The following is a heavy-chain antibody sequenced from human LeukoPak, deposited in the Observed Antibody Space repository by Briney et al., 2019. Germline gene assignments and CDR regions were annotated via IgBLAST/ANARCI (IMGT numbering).Heavy chain of an antibody. CDR3: ARDRGYYDSSGYYGY. CDR2: IWYDGSNK. D-gene: IGHD3-22*01. J-gene: IGHJ4*02. CDR1: GFTFSSYG. Sequence: GRSLRLSCAASGFTFSSYGMHWVRQAPGKGLEWVAVIWYDGSNKYYADSVKGRFTISRDNSKNTLYLQMNSVRAEDTAVYYCARDRGYYDSSGYYGYWGQGTLVTVSS. V-gene: IGHV3-33*01.